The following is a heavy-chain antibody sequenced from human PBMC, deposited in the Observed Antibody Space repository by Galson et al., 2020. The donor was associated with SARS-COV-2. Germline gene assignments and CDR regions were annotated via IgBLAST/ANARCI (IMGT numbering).Heavy chain of an antibody. J-gene: IGHJ4*02. CDR3: VRMNQYHGSGGGFDS. CDR2: IQPTGGGT. Sequence: ASVKVSCKASGYTFIDYYLHWVRQAPGQGLEWMGIIQPTGGGTNYAQKFQGRVTMTRDTSTSTVYMELSSLRFEDTAVYYCVRMNQYHGSGGGFDSWAKGTLVTVSS. V-gene: IGHV1-46*01. CDR1: GYTFIDYY. D-gene: IGHD3-10*01.